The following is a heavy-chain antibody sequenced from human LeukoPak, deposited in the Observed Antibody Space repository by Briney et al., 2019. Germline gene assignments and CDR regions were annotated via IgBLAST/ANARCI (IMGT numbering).Heavy chain of an antibody. CDR2: INPNSGGT. CDR1: GYTFTSYG. J-gene: IGHJ4*02. V-gene: IGHV1-2*02. D-gene: IGHD3-10*01. Sequence: ASVKVSCKASGYTFTSYGISWVRQAPGQGLERMGWINPNSGGTNYAQKFQGRVTTTRDTSISTAYMELSRLRSDDTAVYYCARARHRWFGSPVAYWGQGTLVTVSS. CDR3: ARARHRWFGSPVAY.